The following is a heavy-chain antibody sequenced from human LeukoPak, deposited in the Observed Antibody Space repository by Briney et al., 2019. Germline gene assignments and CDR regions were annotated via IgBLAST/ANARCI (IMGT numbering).Heavy chain of an antibody. J-gene: IGHJ4*02. V-gene: IGHV1-2*02. CDR2: INPNSGGT. Sequence: ASVKVSCKASGYTFTGYYMHWVRQAPGQGFRGLGWINPNSGGTNYAQKFQGRVTMTRDTSISTAYMELSRLRSDDTAVYYCARVYYDILTGYPHFDYWGQGTLVTVSS. D-gene: IGHD3-9*01. CDR3: ARVYYDILTGYPHFDY. CDR1: GYTFTGYY.